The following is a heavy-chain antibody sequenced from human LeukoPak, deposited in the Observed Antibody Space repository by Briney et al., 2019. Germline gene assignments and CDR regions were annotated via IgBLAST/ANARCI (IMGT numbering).Heavy chain of an antibody. D-gene: IGHD3-10*01. J-gene: IGHJ6*02. CDR3: AKDGSEVRGVIRAYYYYYGMDV. CDR2: ISYDGSNK. V-gene: IGHV3-30*18. CDR1: GFTFSSYG. Sequence: GGSLRPSCAASGFTFSSYGMHWVRQAPGKGLEWVAVISYDGSNKYYADSVKGRFTISRDNSKNTLYLQMNSLRAEDTAVYYCAKDGSEVRGVIRAYYYYYGMDVWGQGTTVTVSS.